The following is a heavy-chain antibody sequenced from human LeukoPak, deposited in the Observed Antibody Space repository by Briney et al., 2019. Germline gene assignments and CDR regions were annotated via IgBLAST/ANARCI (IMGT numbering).Heavy chain of an antibody. CDR1: GGSISSYY. D-gene: IGHD6-19*01. CDR3: ARDAAPYSSTWYFDL. Sequence: SETLSLTCTVSGGSISSYYWSWIRQPPGKGLQWIGNICYTGASNYNPSLKSRVTISVDTSKNQFSLRLTSVTAADTAVYYCARDAAPYSSTWYFDLWGRGTLVTVSS. J-gene: IGHJ2*01. CDR2: ICYTGAS. V-gene: IGHV4-59*01.